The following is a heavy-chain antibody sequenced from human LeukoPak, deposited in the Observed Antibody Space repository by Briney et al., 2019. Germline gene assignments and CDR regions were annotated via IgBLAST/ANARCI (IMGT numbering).Heavy chain of an antibody. J-gene: IGHJ4*02. D-gene: IGHD3-22*01. CDR3: ARHKVDYDSSGLVDY. CDR1: GGSFSSYY. V-gene: IGHV4-39*01. Sequence: SETLSLTCAVYGGSFSSYYWGWIRQPPGKGLEWIGSIYYSGSTYYNPSLKSRVTISVDTSKNQFSLKLSSVTAADTAVFYCARHKVDYDSSGLVDYWGQGTLVTVSS. CDR2: IYYSGST.